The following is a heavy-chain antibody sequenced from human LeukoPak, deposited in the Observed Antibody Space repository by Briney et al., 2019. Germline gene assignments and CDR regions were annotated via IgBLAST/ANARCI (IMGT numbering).Heavy chain of an antibody. CDR3: ATNQTAGGHRFDY. J-gene: IGHJ4*02. D-gene: IGHD1-14*01. V-gene: IGHV3-23*01. Sequence: PGGSLRLSCAASGFTFSSFGMSWVRQAPGKGLDWFSAISGSGSSTSYADSVKGRFTISRDNSKNTLYLQMNSLRAEDTAVYYCATNQTAGGHRFDYWGQGTLVTVSS. CDR2: ISGSGSST. CDR1: GFTFSSFG.